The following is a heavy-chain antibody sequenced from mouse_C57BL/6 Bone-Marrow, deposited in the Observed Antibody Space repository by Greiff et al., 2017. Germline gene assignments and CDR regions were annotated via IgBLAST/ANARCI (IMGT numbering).Heavy chain of an antibody. CDR3: ARDDGHFDY. CDR1: GYAFSSSW. J-gene: IGHJ2*01. D-gene: IGHD2-3*01. V-gene: IGHV1-82*01. Sequence: QVQLQQSGPELVKPGASVKISCKASGYAFSSSWMNWVKQRPGKGLEWIGRIYPGDGDTNYNGKFKGKATLTADKSSSTAYIQLGSLTSEDSAVYFCARDDGHFDYWGKGTTLTVSS. CDR2: IYPGDGDT.